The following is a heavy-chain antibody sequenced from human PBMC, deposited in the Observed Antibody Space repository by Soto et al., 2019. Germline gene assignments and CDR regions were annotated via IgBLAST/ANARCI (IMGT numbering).Heavy chain of an antibody. CDR3: ARHPSFGELFRGYYYYGMDV. J-gene: IGHJ6*02. V-gene: IGHV4-39*01. CDR1: GGSISSSSYY. Sequence: QLQLQESGPGLVKPSETLSLTCTVSGGSISSSSYYWGWIRQPPGKGLEWIGSIYYSGSTYYNPSLKSRVTTSVHTSKHQFSLKLSSVPAADTAVYYCARHPSFGELFRGYYYYGMDVWGQGTTVTVSS. D-gene: IGHD3-10*01. CDR2: IYYSGST.